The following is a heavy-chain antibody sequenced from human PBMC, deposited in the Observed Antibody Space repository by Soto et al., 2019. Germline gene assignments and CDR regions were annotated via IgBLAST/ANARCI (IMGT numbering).Heavy chain of an antibody. V-gene: IGHV1-8*01. CDR3: ARGHFPRTSYDILTGYQNHYYYYYMDV. J-gene: IGHJ6*03. D-gene: IGHD3-9*01. CDR2: MNPNSGNT. CDR1: GYTFTSYD. Sequence: ASVKVSCKASGYTFTSYDINWVRQATGQGLEWMGWMNPNSGNTGYAQKFQGRVTMTRNTSISTAYMELSSLRSEDTAVYYCARGHFPRTSYDILTGYQNHYYYYYMDVWGKGTTVTVSS.